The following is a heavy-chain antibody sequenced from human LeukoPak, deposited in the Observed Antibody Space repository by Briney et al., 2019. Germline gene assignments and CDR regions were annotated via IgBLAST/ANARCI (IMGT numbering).Heavy chain of an antibody. CDR3: ARDLNWETY. CDR2: ISSTGGTT. J-gene: IGHJ4*02. D-gene: IGHD7-27*01. V-gene: IGHV3-23*01. CDR1: GFTFSSFS. Sequence: GGSLRLSCAASGFTFSSFSMNWVRQAPGKGLEWVSSISSTGGTTYYADSVKGRFTISRDNSKNTLYLQMNSLRAEDTAVYYCARDLNWETYWGQGTLVSVSS.